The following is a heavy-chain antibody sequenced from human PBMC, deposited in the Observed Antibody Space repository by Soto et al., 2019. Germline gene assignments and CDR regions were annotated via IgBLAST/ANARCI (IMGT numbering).Heavy chain of an antibody. Sequence: GGSLRLSCAASGFTFSSYAMSWVRQAPGKGLEWVSAISGSGGSTYYADSVKGRFTISRDNSKNTLYLQMNSLRAEDTAVYYYAKDAGPHDYGDVDAFDIWGQGTMVTVS. V-gene: IGHV3-23*01. J-gene: IGHJ3*02. D-gene: IGHD4-17*01. CDR2: ISGSGGST. CDR3: AKDAGPHDYGDVDAFDI. CDR1: GFTFSSYA.